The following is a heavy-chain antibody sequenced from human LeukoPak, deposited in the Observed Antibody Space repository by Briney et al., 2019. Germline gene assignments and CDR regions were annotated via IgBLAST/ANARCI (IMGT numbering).Heavy chain of an antibody. Sequence: GASVKVSFKGTGYTFTIYGFSWGRQAPGQGLEWMGWISAYNGNTNYAQKLQGRVTMTTDTSTSTAYMELRSLRSDDTAVYYCARSPVIVATTYTTYCSQGTLVTVSS. CDR3: ARSPVIVATTYTTY. D-gene: IGHD5-12*01. CDR2: ISAYNGNT. J-gene: IGHJ4*02. V-gene: IGHV1-18*01. CDR1: GYTFTIYG.